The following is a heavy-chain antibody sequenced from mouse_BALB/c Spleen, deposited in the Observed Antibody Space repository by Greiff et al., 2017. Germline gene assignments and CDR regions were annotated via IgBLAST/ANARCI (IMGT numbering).Heavy chain of an antibody. D-gene: IGHD2-1*01. Sequence: EVKLMESGAELVKPGASVKLSCTASGFNIKDTYMHWVKQRPEQGLEWIGRIDPANGNTKYDPKFQGKATITADTSSNTAYLQLSSLTSEDTAVYYCAYGNAYAMDYWGQGTSVTVSS. V-gene: IGHV14-3*02. CDR1: GFNIKDTY. CDR2: IDPANGNT. J-gene: IGHJ4*01. CDR3: AYGNAYAMDY.